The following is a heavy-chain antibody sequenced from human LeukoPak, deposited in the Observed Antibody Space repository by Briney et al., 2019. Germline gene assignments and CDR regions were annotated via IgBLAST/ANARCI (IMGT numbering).Heavy chain of an antibody. V-gene: IGHV3-48*01. Sequence: PGGSLRLSCAASGFTFSTYSMNWVRQAPGKGLEWVSYISSSSSIMYYADSVKGRFTISRDNSKNTLYLQMNSLRAEDTAIYYCAKFRVGGYYHPIDYWGQGTLVTVSS. CDR1: GFTFSTYS. CDR2: ISSSSSIM. D-gene: IGHD3-22*01. CDR3: AKFRVGGYYHPIDY. J-gene: IGHJ4*02.